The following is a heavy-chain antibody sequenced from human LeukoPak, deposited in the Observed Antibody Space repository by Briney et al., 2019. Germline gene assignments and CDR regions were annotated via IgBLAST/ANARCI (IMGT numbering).Heavy chain of an antibody. V-gene: IGHV4-59*08. Sequence: PSETLSLTCTVSGGSFSTYYWSWIRQPPGKGLEWIGYIYHSGSTNYNPSLKSRVTISVDTSKNQFSLKLSSVTAADTAVYYCARHRSGWLQSSFDYWGQGTLVTVSS. D-gene: IGHD5-24*01. J-gene: IGHJ4*02. CDR2: IYHSGST. CDR1: GGSFSTYY. CDR3: ARHRSGWLQSSFDY.